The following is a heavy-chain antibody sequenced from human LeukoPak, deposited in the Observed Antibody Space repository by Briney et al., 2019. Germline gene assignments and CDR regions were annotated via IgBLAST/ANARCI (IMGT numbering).Heavy chain of an antibody. CDR3: ATGGNFYYSH. Sequence: PGGSLRLSCAASGFPFSGYGMHWVRQARGKGLEWVAVAYGDGSSQYYADSVKGRFSISKDISKNTLSLQMNSLRAEDTAVYSCATGGNFYYSHWGQGTLVTVSS. CDR1: GFPFSGYG. J-gene: IGHJ1*01. V-gene: IGHV3-33*01. D-gene: IGHD4-11*01. CDR2: AYGDGSSQ.